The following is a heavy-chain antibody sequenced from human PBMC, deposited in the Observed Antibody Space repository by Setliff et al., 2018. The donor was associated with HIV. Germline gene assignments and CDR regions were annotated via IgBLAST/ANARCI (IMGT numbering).Heavy chain of an antibody. CDR3: ARSWEYRVITFGGVPTRWFDP. J-gene: IGHJ5*02. V-gene: IGHV4-31*03. D-gene: IGHD3-16*01. CDR2: IYFNGNT. Sequence: SETLSLTCTVSGGLITNDGYYWTWIRQHPEKGLEWIGYIYFNGNTYYNPSLRSRATMSVDTSKNQFSLMLSSVTAADTAVYYCARSWEYRVITFGGVPTRWFDPWGQGTLVTVSS. CDR1: GGLITNDGYY.